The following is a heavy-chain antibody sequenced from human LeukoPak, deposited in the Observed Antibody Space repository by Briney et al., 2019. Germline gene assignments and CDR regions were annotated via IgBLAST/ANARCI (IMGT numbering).Heavy chain of an antibody. J-gene: IGHJ6*02. CDR2: INSDGSST. V-gene: IGHV3-74*01. CDR3: ARDVERLLWFGESTAGMDV. Sequence: GGSLRLSCAASGFTFSSYAMSWVRQAPGKGLVWVSRINSDGSSTSYADSVKGRFTISRDNAKNTLYLQMNSLRAEDTAVYYCARDVERLLWFGESTAGMDVWGQGTTVTVSS. D-gene: IGHD3-10*01. CDR1: GFTFSSYA.